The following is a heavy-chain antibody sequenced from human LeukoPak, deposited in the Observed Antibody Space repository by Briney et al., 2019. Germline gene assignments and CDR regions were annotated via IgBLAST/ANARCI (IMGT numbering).Heavy chain of an antibody. Sequence: PSETLSLTCAVYGGSFSGYYWGWIRQPPGNGLEWIGEINHSGSTNYNPSLKSRVTISVDTSKNQFSLKLSSVTAADTAVYYCARVGLGRWFDPWGQGTLVTVSS. CDR1: GGSFSGYY. J-gene: IGHJ5*02. V-gene: IGHV4-34*01. CDR2: INHSGST. CDR3: ARVGLGRWFDP.